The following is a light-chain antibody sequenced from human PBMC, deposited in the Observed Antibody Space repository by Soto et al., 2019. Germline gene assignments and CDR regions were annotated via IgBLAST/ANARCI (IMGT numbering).Light chain of an antibody. CDR3: QQYNTWPRT. J-gene: IGKJ1*01. CDR1: QSVSTN. V-gene: IGKV3-15*01. Sequence: EIVITQSPATLSVPPGERATLSCRASQSVSTNFAWYQQKPGQAPRLLIYGASTRATAVPARFTASGSGTEFTLTISSLQSEDFAVYYCQQYNTWPRTFGQGTKVDIK. CDR2: GAS.